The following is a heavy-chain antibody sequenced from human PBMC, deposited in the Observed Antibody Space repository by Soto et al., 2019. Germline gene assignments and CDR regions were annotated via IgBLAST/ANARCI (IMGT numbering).Heavy chain of an antibody. V-gene: IGHV3-48*03. J-gene: IGHJ4*02. Sequence: GGSLRPSCAVSGFTFSSYEMNWVRQAPGEGLEWVSYISSSGSTIYYADSVKGRFTISRDNAKNSLYLQMNSLRAEDTAVYYCARAAYDFWSGYRNPYYFDYWGQGTLVTVSS. D-gene: IGHD3-3*01. CDR3: ARAAYDFWSGYRNPYYFDY. CDR2: ISSSGSTI. CDR1: GFTFSSYE.